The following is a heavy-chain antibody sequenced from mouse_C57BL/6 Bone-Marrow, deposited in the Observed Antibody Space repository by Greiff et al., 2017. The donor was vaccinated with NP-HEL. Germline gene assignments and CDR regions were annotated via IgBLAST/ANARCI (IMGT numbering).Heavy chain of an antibody. CDR1: GYTFTSYG. J-gene: IGHJ4*01. D-gene: IGHD2-2*01. CDR3: AGSRLRRYYAMDY. V-gene: IGHV1-81*01. CDR2: IYPRSGNT. Sequence: QVQLKESGAELARPGASVTLSCKASGYTFTSYGISWVKQRTGPGLEWIGEIYPRSGNTYYNEKFKGKATLTATKSSSTAYMELRSLTSEDSAVYVCAGSRLRRYYAMDYWGQGTSVTVSS.